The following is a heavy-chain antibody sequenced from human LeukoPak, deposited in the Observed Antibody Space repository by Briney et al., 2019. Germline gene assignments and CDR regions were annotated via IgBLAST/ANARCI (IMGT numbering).Heavy chain of an antibody. CDR2: INPNSGGT. CDR1: GYTFTGYY. CDR3: AREREYSGYDSDY. Sequence: ASVKVSCKASGYTFTGYYMHWVRQAPGQGLEWMGRINPNSGGTKYAQKFQGRVTLTRDTSMSTAYMELSRLRSDDTAVYYCAREREYSGYDSDYWGQGTLVTVSS. J-gene: IGHJ4*02. V-gene: IGHV1-2*06. D-gene: IGHD5-12*01.